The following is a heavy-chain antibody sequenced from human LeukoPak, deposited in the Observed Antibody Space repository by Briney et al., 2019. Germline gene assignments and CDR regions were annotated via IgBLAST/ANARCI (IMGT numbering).Heavy chain of an antibody. CDR2: INHSGST. D-gene: IGHD3-3*01. V-gene: IGHV4-34*01. Sequence: PSETLSLTCAVYGGSFSGYYWSWIRQPPGKGLEWIGEINHSGSTNYNPSLTSRVTISVDTSKNQFSLKLSSVTAADTAVYYCARGYYDFWSGYPLKYYYYYYYMDVWGKGTTVTVSS. CDR3: ARGYYDFWSGYPLKYYYYYYYMDV. J-gene: IGHJ6*03. CDR1: GGSFSGYY.